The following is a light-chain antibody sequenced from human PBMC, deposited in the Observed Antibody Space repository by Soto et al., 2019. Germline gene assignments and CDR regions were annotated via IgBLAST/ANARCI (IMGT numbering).Light chain of an antibody. J-gene: IGLJ2*01. CDR3: RSYTSSNTIS. CDR2: DVS. V-gene: IGLV2-14*03. CDR1: SSDIGGYNF. Sequence: HSVLTQPASVSGSPGQSITISCTGTSSDIGGYNFVSWYQQHPGKAPKLIIFDVSNRPSGISNRFSGSKSGNTASLTISGLQAEDEADYYCRSYTSSNTISFGGGTKLTVL.